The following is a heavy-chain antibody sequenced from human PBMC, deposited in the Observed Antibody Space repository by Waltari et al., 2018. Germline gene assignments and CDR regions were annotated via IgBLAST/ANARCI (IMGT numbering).Heavy chain of an antibody. Sequence: QVQLQQSGPGLVKPSQTLSLTCVISGDSVSRNSATWNWIRQSPSRGLEWRGRTYDRSKGESGSSVSVRSRLTLNPDESKWPFCRQVNLGSPECTAVKCWAGGGRGFNAGRFESWGQGTLITVSS. V-gene: IGHV6-1*01. CDR1: GDSVSRNSAT. CDR2: TYDRSKGES. CDR3: AGGGRGFNAGRFES. D-gene: IGHD6-13*01. J-gene: IGHJ4*02.